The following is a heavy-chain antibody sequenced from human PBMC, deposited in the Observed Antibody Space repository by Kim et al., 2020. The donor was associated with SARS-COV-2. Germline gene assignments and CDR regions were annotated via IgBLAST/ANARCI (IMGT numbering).Heavy chain of an antibody. J-gene: IGHJ3*02. CDR3: TTVDHPQSPVLAFDI. CDR2: IKSKTDGGTT. V-gene: IGHV3-15*01. CDR1: GFTFSNAW. Sequence: GGSLRLSCAASGFTFSNAWMSWVRQAPGKGLEWVGRIKSKTDGGTTDYAAPVKGRFTISRDDSKNTLYLQMNSLKTEDTAVYYCTTVDHPQSPVLAFDIWGQGTMVTVSS.